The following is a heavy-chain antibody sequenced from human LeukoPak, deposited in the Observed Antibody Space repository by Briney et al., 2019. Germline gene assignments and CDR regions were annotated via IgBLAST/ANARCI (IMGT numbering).Heavy chain of an antibody. CDR1: GYSFTSYW. CDR3: ARFDRDDSSLTLLI. Sequence: GESLKISCKGSGYSFTSYWIGWVLQMPGKGLEWMVIIYPGDSDTRYSPSFQGQVTISADKSISTAYLQWSSLKASDTAMYYCARFDRDDSSLTLLIWGQGTMVTVSS. CDR2: IYPGDSDT. D-gene: IGHD3-22*01. V-gene: IGHV5-51*01. J-gene: IGHJ3*02.